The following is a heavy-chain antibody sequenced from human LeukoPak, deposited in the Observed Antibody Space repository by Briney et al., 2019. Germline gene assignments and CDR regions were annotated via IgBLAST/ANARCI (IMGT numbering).Heavy chain of an antibody. J-gene: IGHJ4*02. CDR3: AKGSGYDSGWYYFDF. CDR2: ISGSGGST. V-gene: IGHV3-23*01. Sequence: QPGGSLRLSCAASGFTFNNYAMNWVRQAPGKGLEWVSAISGSGGSTFYIDSVKGRFTISRDNSKNTVFLQMNSLRADDTAVYYCAKGSGYDSGWYYFDFWGQGALVTVSS. CDR1: GFTFNNYA. D-gene: IGHD6-19*01.